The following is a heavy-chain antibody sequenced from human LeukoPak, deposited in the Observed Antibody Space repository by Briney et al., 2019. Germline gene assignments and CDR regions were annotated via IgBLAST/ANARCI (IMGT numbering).Heavy chain of an antibody. D-gene: IGHD6-19*01. Sequence: SETLCLTCTVSGDSISRGSYYWGWIRPPPGQGLEWVATIYYSGTTYCNPSLKSRVNISVDTSKSQSSLKLTSVAASDTAMYYCARHRTVARGCYEFDYWGQGALVSVSS. CDR1: GDSISRGSYY. J-gene: IGHJ4*02. CDR2: IYYSGTT. V-gene: IGHV4-39*01. CDR3: ARHRTVARGCYEFDY.